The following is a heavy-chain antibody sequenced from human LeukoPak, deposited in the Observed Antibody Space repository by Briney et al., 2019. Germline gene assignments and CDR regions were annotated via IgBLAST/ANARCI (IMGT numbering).Heavy chain of an antibody. D-gene: IGHD1/OR15-1a*01. V-gene: IGHV3-53*01. Sequence: PGGSLRLSCAGSGLTVSNNYMSWVRQAPGKGPEYVSVIYSDGSTYYADSVKGRFTISRDNSKNTLILQMSSLRAEDTAIYYCAKTWGGTSRNYFDSWGQGTLVTVSS. J-gene: IGHJ4*02. CDR2: IYSDGST. CDR1: GLTVSNNY. CDR3: AKTWGGTSRNYFDS.